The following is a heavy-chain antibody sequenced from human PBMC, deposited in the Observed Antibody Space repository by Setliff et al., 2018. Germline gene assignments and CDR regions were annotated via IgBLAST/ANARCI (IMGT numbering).Heavy chain of an antibody. V-gene: IGHV4-34*01. CDR3: ARGIGGYCSSMSCSNESWP. J-gene: IGHJ5*02. D-gene: IGHD2-2*01. Sequence: PSETLSLTCAVYSGSFSGYFWSWIRQPPGKGLEWIGAINHSGSTNYNPSLKSRVTVSVDTSKNQFSLKLSSVTAADTAVYYCARGIGGYCSSMSCSNESWPWGQGTLVTVSS. CDR1: SGSFSGYF. CDR2: INHSGST.